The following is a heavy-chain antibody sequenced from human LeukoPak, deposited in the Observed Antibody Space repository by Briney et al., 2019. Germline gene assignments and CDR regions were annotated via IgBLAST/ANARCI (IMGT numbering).Heavy chain of an antibody. D-gene: IGHD3-3*01. J-gene: IGHJ4*02. Sequence: ASVKVSCKASGYTFTGYYMHWVRQAPGQGLEWMGWINPNGGGTNYAQNFQGRVTMTRDTSISTAYMELSRLRSDDTAVYYCARDGTYYDFWSGYPSTFDYWGQGTLVTVSS. CDR3: ARDGTYYDFWSGYPSTFDY. V-gene: IGHV1-2*02. CDR2: INPNGGGT. CDR1: GYTFTGYY.